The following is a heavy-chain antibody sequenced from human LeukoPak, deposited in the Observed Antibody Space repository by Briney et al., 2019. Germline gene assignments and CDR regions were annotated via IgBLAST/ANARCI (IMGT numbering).Heavy chain of an antibody. D-gene: IGHD3-10*02. V-gene: IGHV3-23*01. CDR1: GFTFSNYA. J-gene: IGHJ4*02. CDR3: AKARTDMFSLSWFDY. CDR2: ISAYGDSK. Sequence: GESLEISCAASGFTFSNYATSWVRQAPGKGLEWVSGISAYGDSKYYADSVNGRFTISRDNSKNTLYLQMNSLRAEDTAVYYCAKARTDMFSLSWFDYWGKGTLVTVSS.